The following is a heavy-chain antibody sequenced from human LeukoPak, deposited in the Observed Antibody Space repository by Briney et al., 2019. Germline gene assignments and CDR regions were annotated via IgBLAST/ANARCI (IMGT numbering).Heavy chain of an antibody. J-gene: IGHJ4*02. D-gene: IGHD3-10*01. CDR3: ARVGFGESPFDY. CDR2: ISYDGSNK. Sequence: GRSLGLSCAASGFTFSSYAMHWVRQAPGKGLEWVAVISYDGSNKYYADSVKGRFTISRDNSKNTLYLQMNSLRAEDTAVYYCARVGFGESPFDYWGQGTLVTVSS. CDR1: GFTFSSYA. V-gene: IGHV3-30*04.